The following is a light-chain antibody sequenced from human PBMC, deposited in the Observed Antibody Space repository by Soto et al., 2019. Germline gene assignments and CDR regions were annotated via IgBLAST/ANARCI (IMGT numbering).Light chain of an antibody. Sequence: QSALTQPASVSGSPGQSITISCTGTSSDVGGSNYVSWYQQHPGKAPKLMIYEVTNRPSGVSDRFSGSKSGNTASLTISGLQAEDEAEYYCSSYTTSSTLWVFGGGTKLTVL. V-gene: IGLV2-14*01. J-gene: IGLJ3*02. CDR3: SSYTTSSTLWV. CDR2: EVT. CDR1: SSDVGGSNY.